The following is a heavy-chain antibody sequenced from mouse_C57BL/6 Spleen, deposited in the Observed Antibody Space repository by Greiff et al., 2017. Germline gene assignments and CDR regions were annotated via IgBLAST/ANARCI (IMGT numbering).Heavy chain of an antibody. J-gene: IGHJ4*01. CDR3: TREGIGNPYAMDY. Sequence: EVMLVESGEGLVKPGGSLKLSCAASGFTFSSYAMSWVRQTPEKRLEWVAYISSGGDYIYYADTVKGRFTISRDNARNTLYLQMSSLKSEDTAMYYCTREGIGNPYAMDYWGQGTSVTVSS. V-gene: IGHV5-9-1*02. CDR2: ISSGGDYI. CDR1: GFTFSSYA. D-gene: IGHD2-14*01.